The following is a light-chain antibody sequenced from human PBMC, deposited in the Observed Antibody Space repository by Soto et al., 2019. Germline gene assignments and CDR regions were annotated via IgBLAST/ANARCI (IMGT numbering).Light chain of an antibody. CDR3: QQYDSYPLT. Sequence: DIQMTQSPSTLSASVGDRVTITCPASQSISSWLAWYQQKPGKAPKFLIYDVSTLESGVPSRFSGSGSGTEFTLTISSLQPEDFATYYCQQYDSYPLTFGGGTKVDIK. CDR2: DVS. CDR1: QSISSW. V-gene: IGKV1-5*01. J-gene: IGKJ4*01.